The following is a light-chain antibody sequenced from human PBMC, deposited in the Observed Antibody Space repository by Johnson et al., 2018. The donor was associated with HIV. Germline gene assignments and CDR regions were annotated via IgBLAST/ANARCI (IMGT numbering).Light chain of an antibody. CDR2: DND. CDR1: SSNIGINY. CDR3: ETWDSRLSGYYV. J-gene: IGLJ1*01. V-gene: IGLV1-51*01. Sequence: QSILTQPPSVSAAPGQKVTISCSGSSSNIGINYVSWFQQLPGTAPKLLIYDNDKRPSGIPDRFSGSKSGTSATLGITGLQTGDEADYYCETWDSRLSGYYVFGSVTRLTVL.